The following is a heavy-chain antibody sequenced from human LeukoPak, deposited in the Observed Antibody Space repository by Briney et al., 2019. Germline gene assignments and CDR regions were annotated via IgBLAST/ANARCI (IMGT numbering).Heavy chain of an antibody. V-gene: IGHV3-23*01. Sequence: GGSLRLSCAASGFSFSDYAMNWVRQAPGKGLEWVSSISGSGGSTHYADSVKGRFTISRDNSKNTLYMQMNSLRTEDTAVYYCTKGGVAAARDYWGQGTLVTVSS. CDR2: ISGSGGST. CDR1: GFSFSDYA. D-gene: IGHD6-13*01. CDR3: TKGGVAAARDY. J-gene: IGHJ4*02.